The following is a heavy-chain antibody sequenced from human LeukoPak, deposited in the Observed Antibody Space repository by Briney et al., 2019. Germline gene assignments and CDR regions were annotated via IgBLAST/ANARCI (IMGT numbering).Heavy chain of an antibody. CDR3: ARDPHYYDSSGYY. CDR1: GYTFTSYY. J-gene: IGHJ4*02. D-gene: IGHD3-22*01. CDR2: ISAYNGNT. V-gene: IGHV1-18*04. Sequence: ASVKVSCKASGYTFTSYYMHWVRQAPGQGLEWMGWISAYNGNTNYAQKLQGRVTMTTDTSTSTAYMELRSLRSDDTAVYYCARDPHYYDSSGYYWGQGTLVTVSS.